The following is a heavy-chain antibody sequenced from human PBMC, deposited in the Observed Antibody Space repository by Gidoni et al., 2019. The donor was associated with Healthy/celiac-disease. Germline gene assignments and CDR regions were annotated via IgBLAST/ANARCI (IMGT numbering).Heavy chain of an antibody. D-gene: IGHD1-1*01. V-gene: IGHV3-23*01. J-gene: IGHJ3*02. CDR2: ISGSGGST. CDR3: AKVQTGYVEVDI. Sequence: EVQLLESGGGLVQPGGSLRLSCAASGFTFSSYAMSWVRQAPGKGLEWVSAISGSGGSTYYADSVKGRITISRDNSKNTLYLQMNSLRAEDTAVYYCAKVQTGYVEVDIWGQGTMVTVSA. CDR1: GFTFSSYA.